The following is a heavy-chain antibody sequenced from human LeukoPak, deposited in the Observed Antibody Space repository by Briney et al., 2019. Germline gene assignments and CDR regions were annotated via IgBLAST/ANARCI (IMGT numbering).Heavy chain of an antibody. CDR2: INPNSGGT. J-gene: IGHJ4*02. V-gene: IGHV1-2*02. D-gene: IGHD3-10*01. Sequence: ASVKVSCKASGYTFTGYYMHWVRQAPGQGLDLMGWINPNSGGTNYAQKFQGRVTMTRDTSISTAYMELSRLRSDDTAVYYCARSRTGSGFLFDYWGQGTLVTVSS. CDR1: GYTFTGYY. CDR3: ARSRTGSGFLFDY.